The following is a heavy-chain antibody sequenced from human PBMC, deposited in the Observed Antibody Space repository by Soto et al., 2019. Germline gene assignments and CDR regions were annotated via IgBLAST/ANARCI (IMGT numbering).Heavy chain of an antibody. D-gene: IGHD3-3*01. CDR1: GGSISSYY. CDR2: IYYSGST. Sequence: SETLSLTCTVSGGSISSYYWSWIRQPPGKGLEWIGYIYYSGSTNYNPSLKSRVTISVDTSKNQFSLKLSSVTAADTAVYYCARGAYYDFWSGPMDVWGQGTTVTVSS. V-gene: IGHV4-59*01. CDR3: ARGAYYDFWSGPMDV. J-gene: IGHJ6*02.